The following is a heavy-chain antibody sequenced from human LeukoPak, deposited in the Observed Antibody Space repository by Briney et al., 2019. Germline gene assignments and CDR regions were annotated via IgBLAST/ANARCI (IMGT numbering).Heavy chain of an antibody. Sequence: ASVKVSCKASGYTVTGYYMHWVRQAPGQGLEWMGWINPNSGGTNYAQKFQGRVTMTRDTSISTAYMELSRLGSDDTAVYYCARVPFSYCGGDCYFDYWGQGTLVTVSS. D-gene: IGHD2-21*02. J-gene: IGHJ4*02. CDR1: GYTVTGYY. CDR2: INPNSGGT. CDR3: ARVPFSYCGGDCYFDY. V-gene: IGHV1-2*02.